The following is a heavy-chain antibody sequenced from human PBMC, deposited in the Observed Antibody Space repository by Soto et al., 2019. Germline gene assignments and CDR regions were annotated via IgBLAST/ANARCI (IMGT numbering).Heavy chain of an antibody. CDR2: IYYSGST. J-gene: IGHJ4*02. Sequence: LSLTCTVSGGSISSGGYYWSWIRQHPGKGLEWIGYIYYSGSTYYNPSLKSRVTISVDTSKNQFSLKLSSVTAADTAVYYCARQYSSGWYGIDYWGQGTLVTVSS. CDR3: ARQYSSGWYGIDY. V-gene: IGHV4-31*03. CDR1: GGSISSGGYY. D-gene: IGHD6-19*01.